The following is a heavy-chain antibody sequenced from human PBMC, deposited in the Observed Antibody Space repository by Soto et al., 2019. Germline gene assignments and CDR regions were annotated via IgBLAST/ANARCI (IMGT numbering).Heavy chain of an antibody. CDR1: AASFSKYY. J-gene: IGHJ6*02. CDR3: ARGDDAFFYYGLDV. D-gene: IGHD1-1*01. V-gene: IGHV4-59*01. CDR2: IYFNGNT. Sequence: SETLSLTCTVSAASFSKYYWTWIRQSPGKGLEWIGYIYFNGNTNYNPSLKRRVTMSIXTXXXXFXLXLXXXTAAXTAAYDCARGDDAFFYYGLDVWGVGSTQTVSS.